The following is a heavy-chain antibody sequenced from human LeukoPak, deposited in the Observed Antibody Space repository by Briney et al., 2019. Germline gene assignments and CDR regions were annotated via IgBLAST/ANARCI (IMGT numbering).Heavy chain of an antibody. V-gene: IGHV3-53*01. CDR2: IYSGGTT. CDR3: ARDHDSSSGDAFDI. D-gene: IGHD3-22*01. Sequence: PGGSLRLSCAASGFTVSSNYMSWVRQAPGKGLEWVSVIYSGGTTYYADSVKGRFTISRDNSKNTLYLQMNSLRAEDTAVYYCARDHDSSSGDAFDIWGQGTMVTVSS. CDR1: GFTVSSNY. J-gene: IGHJ3*02.